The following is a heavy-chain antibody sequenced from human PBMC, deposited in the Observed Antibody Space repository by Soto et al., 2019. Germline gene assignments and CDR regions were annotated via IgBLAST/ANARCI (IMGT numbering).Heavy chain of an antibody. J-gene: IGHJ4*02. CDR3: ASLEGLATISYYFDF. CDR2: IYYRGNA. V-gene: IGHV4-39*01. D-gene: IGHD3-9*01. Sequence: SETLSLTCSVSDDCMKSDKYYWGWIRQPPGKGLEWIGSIYYRGNAYYNPSLQTRVTISLDKSRSQFSLKLNSVTAADSAVYFCASLEGLATISYYFDFWGPGALVTVSS. CDR1: DDCMKSDKYY.